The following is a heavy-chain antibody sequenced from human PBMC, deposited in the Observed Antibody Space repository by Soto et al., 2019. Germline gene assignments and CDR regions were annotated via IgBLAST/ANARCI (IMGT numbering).Heavy chain of an antibody. CDR2: ISYDGSNK. V-gene: IGHV3-30-3*01. CDR3: AREAYSSNFDY. Sequence: QVQLVESGGGVVQPGRSLRLSCAASGFTFSSYAMHWVRQAPGKGLEWVAVISYDGSNKYYADSVKGRFTISRDNSKNTLYLQMISLRAEDRAVYYCAREAYSSNFDYWGQGTLVTVSS. D-gene: IGHD6-13*01. J-gene: IGHJ4*02. CDR1: GFTFSSYA.